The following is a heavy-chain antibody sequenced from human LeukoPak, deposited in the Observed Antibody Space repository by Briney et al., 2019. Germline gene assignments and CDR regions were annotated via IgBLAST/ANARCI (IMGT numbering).Heavy chain of an antibody. CDR3: ARGVGYGDYAVDY. V-gene: IGHV3-66*01. J-gene: IGHJ4*02. CDR2: IYSGGST. D-gene: IGHD4-17*01. Sequence: PGRSLRLSCAASGFTVSSNYMSWVRQAPGKGLEWVSVIYSGGSTYYADSVKGRFTISRDNSKNTLYLQMNSLRAEDTAVYYCARGVGYGDYAVDYWGQGTLVTVSS. CDR1: GFTVSSNY.